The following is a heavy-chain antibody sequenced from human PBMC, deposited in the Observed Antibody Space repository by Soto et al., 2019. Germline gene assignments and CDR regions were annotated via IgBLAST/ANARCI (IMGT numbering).Heavy chain of an antibody. V-gene: IGHV3-7*04. CDR1: GFTFRNYW. J-gene: IGHJ4*02. CDR3: TRNRGWHHLDN. CDR2: IHPDGSET. D-gene: IGHD6-19*01. Sequence: VQLVESGGNLVQPGGSLRLSCAASGFTFRNYWMTWVRQAPAEGLEWVADIHPDGSETYYVDSVRGRFTISRDNAENSLYLRLNSLRDDDTAVYYCTRNRGWHHLDNWGQGALVTVSS.